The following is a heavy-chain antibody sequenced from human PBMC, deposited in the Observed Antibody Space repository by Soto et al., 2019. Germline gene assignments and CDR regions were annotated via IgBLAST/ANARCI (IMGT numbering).Heavy chain of an antibody. Sequence: QVHLQESGPGLVKTSQTLSLNCTVSGASINNGGFYWNWIRQHPGKGLEWIGYIYHTGTTQFNPSLKSRLCLSVDTSQNQLSLNLNSVTAADTAVYYCARSRAYASGSYFDFWGQGILVTVAS. V-gene: IGHV4-31*03. D-gene: IGHD3-10*01. J-gene: IGHJ4*02. CDR1: GASINNGGFY. CDR2: IYHTGTT. CDR3: ARSRAYASGSYFDF.